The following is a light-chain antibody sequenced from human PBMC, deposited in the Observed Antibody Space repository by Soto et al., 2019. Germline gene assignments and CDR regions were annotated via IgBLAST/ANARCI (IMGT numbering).Light chain of an antibody. CDR1: SGHRSYI. CDR3: ETGDSNTRV. V-gene: IGLV4-60*03. CDR2: LEGSGGY. Sequence: QSVLTQSSSASASLGSSVKLTCTLSSGHRSYIIAWHQQQPGKAPRSLMKLEGSGGYNKGSGVPDRFSASSSGADRYLTISNLQSEDEADYYCETGDSNTRVFGGGTQLTVL. J-gene: IGLJ2*01.